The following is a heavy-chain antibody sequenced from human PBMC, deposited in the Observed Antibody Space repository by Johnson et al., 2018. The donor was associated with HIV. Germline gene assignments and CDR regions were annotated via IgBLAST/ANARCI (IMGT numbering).Heavy chain of an antibody. J-gene: IGHJ3*02. D-gene: IGHD4-23*01. CDR3: ARATAYGGRVDGFDI. CDR2: IRYDGSNK. V-gene: IGHV3-30*02. Sequence: QVQLVESGGGVVQPGGSLRLSCAASGFTFSSYGMHWVRQAPGKGLEWVAFIRYDGSNKYYADSVKGRFTISRDNSKNTLYLQMNSLRGEDTALYYCARATAYGGRVDGFDIWGQGTMVTVSS. CDR1: GFTFSSYG.